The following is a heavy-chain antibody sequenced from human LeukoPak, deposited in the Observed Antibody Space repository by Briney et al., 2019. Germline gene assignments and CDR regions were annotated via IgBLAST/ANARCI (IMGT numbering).Heavy chain of an antibody. D-gene: IGHD3-10*01. V-gene: IGHV3-11*01. J-gene: IGHJ6*02. CDR2: ISSSGSTI. Sequence: GGSLRLSCAASGFTFSDYYMSWIRQAPGKGLEWGSYISSSGSTIYYADSVKGRFTISRENAKNSLYLQMNSLRAEDTAVYYCARDKVITMVRGVIFDVWGQGTTVTVSS. CDR1: GFTFSDYY. CDR3: ARDKVITMVRGVIFDV.